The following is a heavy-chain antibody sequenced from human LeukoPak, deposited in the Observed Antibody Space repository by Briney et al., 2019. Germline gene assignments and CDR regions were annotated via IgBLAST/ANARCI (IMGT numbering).Heavy chain of an antibody. CDR2: IIPIFGTA. D-gene: IGHD3-22*01. V-gene: IGHV1-69*05. Sequence: ASVEVSCKASRGTFSSYAISWVRQAPGQGLEWMGGIIPIFGTANYAQKFQGRVTITTDESTSTAYMELSSLRSEDTAVYYCAIGYGSGYSYYYYMDVWGKGTTVTVSS. CDR1: RGTFSSYA. CDR3: AIGYGSGYSYYYYMDV. J-gene: IGHJ6*03.